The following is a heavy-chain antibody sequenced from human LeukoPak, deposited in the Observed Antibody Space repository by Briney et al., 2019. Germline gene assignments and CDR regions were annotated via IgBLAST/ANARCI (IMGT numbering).Heavy chain of an antibody. CDR1: GFTFSSYG. Sequence: PGRSLRLSCAASGFTFSSYGMHWVRQAPGKGLEWVAVIWYDGSNKYYADSVEGRFTISRDNSKNTLYLQMNSLRAEDTAVYYCASGTELGYCSGGSCYSPYYYYGMDVWGQGTTVTVSS. CDR3: ASGTELGYCSGGSCYSPYYYYGMDV. CDR2: IWYDGSNK. D-gene: IGHD2-15*01. J-gene: IGHJ6*02. V-gene: IGHV3-33*01.